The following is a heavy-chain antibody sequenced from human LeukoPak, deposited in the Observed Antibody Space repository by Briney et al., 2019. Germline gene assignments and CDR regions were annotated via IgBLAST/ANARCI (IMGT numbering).Heavy chain of an antibody. CDR2: IYYSGST. J-gene: IGHJ3*02. Sequence: SETLSLTCTVSGGSISSYYWSWIRRPPGKGLEWIGYIYYSGSTNYNPSLKSRVTISVDTSKNQFSLKLSSVTAADTAVYYCATSQQLVREGAFDIWGQGTMVTVSS. CDR1: GGSISSYY. CDR3: ATSQQLVREGAFDI. D-gene: IGHD6-13*01. V-gene: IGHV4-59*08.